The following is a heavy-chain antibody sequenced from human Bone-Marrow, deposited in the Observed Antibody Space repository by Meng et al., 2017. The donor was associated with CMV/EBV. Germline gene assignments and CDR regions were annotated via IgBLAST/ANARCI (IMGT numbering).Heavy chain of an antibody. Sequence: GGSLRLSCAASGFTFDDYAMHWVRQAPGKGLEWVAFIRYDGSNKYYADSVKGRFTISRDNSKNTLYLQMNSLRAEDTAVYYCARDPCSSTSCYPDYWGQGTLVTVSS. D-gene: IGHD2-2*01. CDR3: ARDPCSSTSCYPDY. CDR1: GFTFDDYA. CDR2: IRYDGSNK. J-gene: IGHJ4*02. V-gene: IGHV3-30*02.